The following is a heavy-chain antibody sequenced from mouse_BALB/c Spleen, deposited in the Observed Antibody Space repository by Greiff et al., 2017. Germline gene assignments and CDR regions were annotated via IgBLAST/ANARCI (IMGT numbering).Heavy chain of an antibody. CDR1: GYTFTSYY. CDR2: IYPGNVNT. Sequence: VQLQQSGPELVKPGASVRISCKASGYTFTSYYIHWVKQRPGQGLEWIGWIYPGNVNTKYNEKFKGKATLTADKSSSTAYMQLSSLTSEDSAVYFCARGDGYDGYAMDYWGQGTSVTVSS. D-gene: IGHD2-2*01. V-gene: IGHV1S56*01. CDR3: ARGDGYDGYAMDY. J-gene: IGHJ4*01.